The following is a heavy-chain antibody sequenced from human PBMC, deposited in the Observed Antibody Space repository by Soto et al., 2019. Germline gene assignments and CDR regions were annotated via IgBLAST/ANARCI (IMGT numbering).Heavy chain of an antibody. V-gene: IGHV1-46*03. CDR1: GYTFTSYY. D-gene: IGHD3-16*02. CDR3: ARARQISDGYVWGSDRRNPYYFDY. CDR2: INPSGGST. J-gene: IGHJ4*02. Sequence: QVQLVQSGAEVKKPGSSVKASCKSSGYTFTSYYMHWVRQAPGQGLEWMGRINPSGGSTSYAQTLQGRVTMTRGTSTSTVYRERTSLRSEEKAVYYCARARQISDGYVWGSDRRNPYYFDYWVQGTLVTVSS.